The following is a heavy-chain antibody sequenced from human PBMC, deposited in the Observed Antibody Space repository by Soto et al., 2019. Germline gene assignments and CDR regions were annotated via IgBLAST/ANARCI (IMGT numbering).Heavy chain of an antibody. CDR1: GFTVSSNY. V-gene: IGHV3-66*01. D-gene: IGHD4-17*01. J-gene: IGHJ4*02. CDR3: ATSTMTTLDY. CDR2: IYSGGST. Sequence: GGSLRLSCAASGFTVSSNYMSWVRQAPGKGLEWVSVIYSGGSTYNADSVKGGFTISRDNSKNTLYLQMNSLRAEDTAVYYCATSTMTTLDYWGQGTLVTVSS.